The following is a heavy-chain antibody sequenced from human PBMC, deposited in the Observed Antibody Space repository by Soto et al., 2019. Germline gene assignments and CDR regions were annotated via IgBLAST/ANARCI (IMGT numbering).Heavy chain of an antibody. V-gene: IGHV3-11*01. J-gene: IGHJ5*02. CDR3: ARVVVVAATLWFDP. D-gene: IGHD2-15*01. CDR2: TSSSGSTI. Sequence: GGSLRLSCAASGFTFSDYYMSWIRQAPGKGLEWVSYTSSSGSTIYYADSVKGRFTISRDNAKNSLYLQMNSLRAEDTAVYYCARVVVVAATLWFDPWGQGTLVTVSS. CDR1: GFTFSDYY.